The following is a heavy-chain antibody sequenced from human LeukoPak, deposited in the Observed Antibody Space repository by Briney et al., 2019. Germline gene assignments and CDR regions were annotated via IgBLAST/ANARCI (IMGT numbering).Heavy chain of an antibody. J-gene: IGHJ4*02. CDR3: TTPRYSGRYYDFDY. CDR2: IKSKTDGGTT. V-gene: IGHV3-15*01. Sequence: GGSLRLSCAASGFTFSDAWMSWVCQAPGKGLEWVGRIKSKTDGGTTDYAAPVKDRFIISGDDSKNTLYLQMNSLKTEDTAVYYCTTPRYSGRYYDFDYWGQGTLVTVSS. D-gene: IGHD1-26*01. CDR1: GFTFSDAW.